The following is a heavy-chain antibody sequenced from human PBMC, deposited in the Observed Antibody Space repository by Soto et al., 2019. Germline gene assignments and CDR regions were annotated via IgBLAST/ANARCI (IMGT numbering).Heavy chain of an antibody. V-gene: IGHV4-61*01. CDR3: ARDSSTVTTFEDY. D-gene: IGHD4-17*01. CDR1: GGSVSSGSYY. J-gene: IGHJ4*02. Sequence: SETLSLTCTVSGGSVSSGSYYWGWIRQPPGKGLEWIGYIYYSGSTNYNPSLKSRVTISVDTSKNQFSLKLSSVTAADTAVYYCARDSSTVTTFEDYWGQGTLVTVSS. CDR2: IYYSGST.